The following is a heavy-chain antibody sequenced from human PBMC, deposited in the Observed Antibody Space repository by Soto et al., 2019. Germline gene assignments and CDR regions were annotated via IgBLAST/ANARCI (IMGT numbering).Heavy chain of an antibody. J-gene: IGHJ6*01. Sequence: SETLSLTCTVSGGSISSGDYYLSWIRQPPGKGLEWIGYIYYSGSTYYNPSLKSRVTISVDTSKNQFSLKLSSVPAADTAVYYCARVIWGVPAAITGPVYEYYGLDVWGLGTKVTV. CDR1: GGSISSGDYY. V-gene: IGHV4-30-4*01. CDR3: ARVIWGVPAAITGPVYEYYGLDV. D-gene: IGHD2-2*02. CDR2: IYYSGST.